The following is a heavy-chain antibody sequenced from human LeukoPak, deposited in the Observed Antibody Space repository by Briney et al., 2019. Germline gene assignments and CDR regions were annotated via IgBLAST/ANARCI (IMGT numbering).Heavy chain of an antibody. D-gene: IGHD2-2*01. CDR3: TRDCQLPSTEDYMDV. V-gene: IGHV3-49*03. CDR2: IRSKAYGGTT. CDR1: GFTFGDYA. Sequence: PGGSLRLSCTASGFTFGDYAMSWFRQAPGKGLEWVGFIRSKAYGGTTEYAASVKGRFTISRDDSKSIAYLQMNSLKTEDTAVYYCTRDCQLPSTEDYMDVWGKGTTVTVSS. J-gene: IGHJ6*03.